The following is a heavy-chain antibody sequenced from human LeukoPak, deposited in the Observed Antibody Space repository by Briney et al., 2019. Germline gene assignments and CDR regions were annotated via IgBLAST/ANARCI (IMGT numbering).Heavy chain of an antibody. D-gene: IGHD2-2*01. V-gene: IGHV2-70*11. J-gene: IGHJ6*02. CDR3: ARTSHVLPDYYGMDV. Sequence: SGPALVKPTQTLTLTCTFSGFSLSTSGMCVSWIRQPPGKALEWLARIDWDDVKYYSTSLKTRLTISKDTSKNQVVLTMTNMDPVDTATYYCARTSHVLPDYYGMDVWGQGTTVTVSS. CDR1: GFSLSTSGMC. CDR2: IDWDDVK.